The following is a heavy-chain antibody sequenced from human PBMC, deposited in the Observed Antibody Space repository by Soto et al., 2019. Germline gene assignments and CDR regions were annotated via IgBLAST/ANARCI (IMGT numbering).Heavy chain of an antibody. CDR2: INPSGGHT. J-gene: IGHJ4*02. V-gene: IGHV1-46*03. CDR1: GNTLSKDH. CDR3: ARGGHVVVVTAAFDY. Sequence: ASVKVSCKSSGNTLSKDHIHWRRHTPGQGLEWMGTINPSGGHTTYAQKFLGRVTMTRDSSTSTLYMELTSLRFEDTAVYYCARGGHVVVVTAAFDYWGQGTLVTSPQ. D-gene: IGHD2-21*02.